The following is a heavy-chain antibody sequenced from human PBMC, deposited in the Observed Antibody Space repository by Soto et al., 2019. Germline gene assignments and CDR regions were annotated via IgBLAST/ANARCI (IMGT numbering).Heavy chain of an antibody. Sequence: GGSMTLSCAASGFTFSNYYISWIRQAQGKGLEWVSYISSSGSTIYYADSVKGRFTISRDNAKNSLYLQMNSLRAEDTAVYYCARDLAQQLPQHDAFDIWGQGTMVTVSS. CDR1: GFTFSNYY. J-gene: IGHJ3*02. D-gene: IGHD6-13*01. V-gene: IGHV3-11*01. CDR2: ISSSGSTI. CDR3: ARDLAQQLPQHDAFDI.